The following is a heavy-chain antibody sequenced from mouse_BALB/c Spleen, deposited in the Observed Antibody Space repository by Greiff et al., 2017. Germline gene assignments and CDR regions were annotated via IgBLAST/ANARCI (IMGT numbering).Heavy chain of an antibody. Sequence: QVQLKESGPGLVAPSQSLSITCTVSGFSLTSYDISWIRQPPGKGLEWLGVIWTGGGTNYNSAFMSRLSISKDNSKSQVFLKMNSLQTDDTAIYYCVRGGWGYAMDYWGQGTSVTVSS. J-gene: IGHJ4*01. CDR3: VRGGWGYAMDY. CDR1: GFSLTSYD. CDR2: IWTGGGT. V-gene: IGHV2-9-2*01.